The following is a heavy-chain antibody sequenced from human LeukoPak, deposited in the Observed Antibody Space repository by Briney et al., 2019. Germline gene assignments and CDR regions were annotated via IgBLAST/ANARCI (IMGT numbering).Heavy chain of an antibody. J-gene: IGHJ4*02. CDR1: GGSISSSSYY. D-gene: IGHD6-19*01. V-gene: IGHV4-39*07. CDR2: IYYSGST. CDR3: ARAVGGWANFDY. Sequence: PSETLSLTCTVSGGSISSSSYYRGWIRQPPGKGLEWIGSIYYSGSTYYNPSLKSRVTISVDTSKNQFSLKLSSVTAADTAVYYCARAVGGWANFDYWGQGTLVTVSS.